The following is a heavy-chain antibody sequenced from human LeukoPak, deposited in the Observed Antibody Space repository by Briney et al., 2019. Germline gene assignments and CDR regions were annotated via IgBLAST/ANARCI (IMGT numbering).Heavy chain of an antibody. CDR2: IYYSGST. CDR3: ARPTRGGSGNYDYFDY. CDR1: GGSISSSSYY. Sequence: KPSETLSLTCTVSGGSISSSSYYWGWIRQPPGKGLEWIGSIYYSGSTYYNPSLKSRVTISVDTSKNQFSLKLRSVTAADTAVYYCARPTRGGSGNYDYFDYWGQGTLVTVSS. D-gene: IGHD3-10*01. J-gene: IGHJ4*02. V-gene: IGHV4-39*01.